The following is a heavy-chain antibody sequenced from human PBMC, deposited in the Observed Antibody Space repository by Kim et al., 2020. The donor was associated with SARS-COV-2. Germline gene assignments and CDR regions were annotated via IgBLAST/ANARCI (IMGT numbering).Heavy chain of an antibody. J-gene: IGHJ4*02. D-gene: IGHD3-10*01. CDR2: ISGSGGST. CDR1: GFTFSSYA. V-gene: IGHV3-23*01. CDR3: AKSRLPYGSGNIFDY. Sequence: GGSLRLSCAASGFTFSSYAMSWVRQAPGKGLEWVSAISGSGGSTYYADSVKGRFTISRDNSKNTLYLQMNSLRAEDTAVYYCAKSRLPYGSGNIFDYWGQGTLVTVSS.